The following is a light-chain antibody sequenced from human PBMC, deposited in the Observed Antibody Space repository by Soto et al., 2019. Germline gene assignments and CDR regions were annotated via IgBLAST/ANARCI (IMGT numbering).Light chain of an antibody. Sequence: VVLTQKTAILALSPGDRATLSCRASQSVSSSYLAWYQHKPGQAPRLLIHGASSRVTGIPDRFSGSGSGTDFTLTITRLEPEDFAVYYCQQYQSLTFGGGTIVDVK. J-gene: IGKJ4*01. CDR3: QQYQSLT. V-gene: IGKV3-20*01. CDR2: GAS. CDR1: QSVSSSY.